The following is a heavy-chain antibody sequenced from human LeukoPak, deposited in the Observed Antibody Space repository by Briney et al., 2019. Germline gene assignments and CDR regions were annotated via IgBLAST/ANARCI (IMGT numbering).Heavy chain of an antibody. CDR2: IWSDGVNK. CDR1: GFNFNSHG. D-gene: IGHD6-19*01. J-gene: IGHJ4*02. V-gene: IGHV3-33*08. CDR3: ARESYSGGWYFFDY. Sequence: GRSLRLSCAASGFNFNSHGMHWVRQAPGKGLEWVAVIWSDGVNKYYAESVKGRFTISRDISKNMLFLQVDSLRVEDTAVYYCARESYSGGWYFFDYWGQGTLVTVSS.